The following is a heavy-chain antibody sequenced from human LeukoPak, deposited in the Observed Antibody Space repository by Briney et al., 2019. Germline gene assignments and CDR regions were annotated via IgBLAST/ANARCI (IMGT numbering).Heavy chain of an antibody. V-gene: IGHV1-2*02. D-gene: IGHD1-26*01. CDR1: GYTFSDYY. Sequence: ASVKVSCKASGYTFSDYYIHWVRQAPGQGLEWVGWINPNSGGTDSAQKLQDRVTMTRDTSISATYMELRTLTSDDTAVYYCARGTRGSYSSIHDWGQGTLVTVSS. CDR3: ARGTRGSYSSIHD. CDR2: INPNSGGT. J-gene: IGHJ4*02.